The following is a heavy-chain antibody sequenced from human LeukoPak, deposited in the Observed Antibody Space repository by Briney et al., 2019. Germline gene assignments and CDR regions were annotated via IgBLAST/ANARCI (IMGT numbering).Heavy chain of an antibody. CDR2: IYYSGST. J-gene: IGHJ4*02. Sequence: PSETLSLTCTVSGSSISSTNYYWGWIRQPPGKGLEWIGSIYYSGSTYYNPSLKSRVTISVDTSKNQFSLKLSSVTAADTAVFYCATSGWYLLPGIYWGQGTLVTVSS. CDR3: ATSGWYLLPGIY. CDR1: GSSISSTNYY. V-gene: IGHV4-39*01. D-gene: IGHD6-19*01.